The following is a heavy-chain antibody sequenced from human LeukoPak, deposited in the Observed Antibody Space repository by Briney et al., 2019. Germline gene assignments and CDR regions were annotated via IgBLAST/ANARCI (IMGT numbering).Heavy chain of an antibody. CDR2: IYYSGST. D-gene: IGHD2-2*02. J-gene: IGHJ3*02. CDR1: GGSISSYY. V-gene: IGHV4-59*08. CDR3: ARGLAPDKRYCSSTSCYTNTMVRSKDAFDI. Sequence: SETLSLTCTVSGGSISSYYWSWIRQPPGKGLEWIGYIYYSGSTNYNPSLKSRVTISVDTSKNQFSLKLSSVTAADTAVYYCARGLAPDKRYCSSTSCYTNTMVRSKDAFDIWGQGTMVTVSS.